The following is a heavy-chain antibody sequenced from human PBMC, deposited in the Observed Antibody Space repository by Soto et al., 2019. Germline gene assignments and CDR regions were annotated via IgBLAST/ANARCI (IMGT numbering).Heavy chain of an antibody. CDR1: GFTFSSYA. CDR2: ISGSGGST. D-gene: IGHD3-16*01. J-gene: IGHJ6*02. Sequence: EVQLVESGGGLVQPGGSLRLSCAASGFTFSSYAMSWVRQAPGKGLEWVSAISGSGGSTYYADSVKGRFTISRDNSKNTLYLQMNSLRAEDTAVYYCAKVGQASRYYYYGMDVWGQGTTVTVSS. CDR3: AKVGQASRYYYYGMDV. V-gene: IGHV3-23*04.